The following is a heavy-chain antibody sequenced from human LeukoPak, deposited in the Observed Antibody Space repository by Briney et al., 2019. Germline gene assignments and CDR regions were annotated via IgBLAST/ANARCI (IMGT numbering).Heavy chain of an antibody. CDR1: GFTFSSYA. D-gene: IGHD2-21*01. Sequence: PGGSLRLSCAASGFTFSSYAMSWVRQAPGKGLEWVSAISGSGGSTYYADSVKGRFTISRDNSKNTLYLQMNSLRAEDTAVYYCAKLDSPVANPNYYYYGMDVWGQGTTVTVSS. CDR3: AKLDSPVANPNYYYYGMDV. CDR2: ISGSGGST. V-gene: IGHV3-23*01. J-gene: IGHJ6*02.